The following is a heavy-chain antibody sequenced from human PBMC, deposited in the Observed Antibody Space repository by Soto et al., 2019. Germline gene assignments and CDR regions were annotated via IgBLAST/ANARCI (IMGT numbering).Heavy chain of an antibody. Sequence: PWETLSLTCAVSGGSISSSNWWSWVRQPPGKGLEWIGEIYHSGSTNYNPSLKSRVTISVDKSKNQFSLKLSSVTAADTAVYYCARDTPYYYDSSGLDYWGQGTLVTVSS. CDR1: GGSISSSNW. V-gene: IGHV4-4*02. J-gene: IGHJ4*02. CDR3: ARDTPYYYDSSGLDY. CDR2: IYHSGST. D-gene: IGHD3-22*01.